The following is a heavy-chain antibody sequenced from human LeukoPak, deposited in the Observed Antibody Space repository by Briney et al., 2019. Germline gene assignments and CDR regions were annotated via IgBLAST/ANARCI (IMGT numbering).Heavy chain of an antibody. Sequence: ASVKVSCKASGYTFTSYYMHWVRQAPGQGLEWMGIINPSGGSTSYAQKFQGRVTMTRDTSTSTVYMELSSLGSEDTAVYYCARAGGVLRFLEWFSEAFDIWGQGTMVTVSS. CDR2: INPSGGST. V-gene: IGHV1-46*01. CDR1: GYTFTSYY. J-gene: IGHJ3*02. CDR3: ARAGGVLRFLEWFSEAFDI. D-gene: IGHD3-3*01.